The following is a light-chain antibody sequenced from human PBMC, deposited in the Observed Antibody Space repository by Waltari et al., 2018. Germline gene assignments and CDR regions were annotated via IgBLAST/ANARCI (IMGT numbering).Light chain of an antibody. V-gene: IGKV1-5*03. CDR1: ESINSW. CDR3: QQYHHYWT. Sequence: DIQMTQSPSTLSASIGDRVTITCRASESINSWLAWFQQRPGEAPKLLISKASTLESGVPSGFSASGSGTEFTLTISSLQPDDFATYYCQQYHHYWTFGQGTKVEMK. J-gene: IGKJ1*01. CDR2: KAS.